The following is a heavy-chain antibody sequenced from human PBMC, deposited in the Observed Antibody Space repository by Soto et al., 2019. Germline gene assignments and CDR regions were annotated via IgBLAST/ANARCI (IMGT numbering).Heavy chain of an antibody. CDR3: ARDDTYVLRYFDWLSAPHYYYYYGMDV. CDR1: GFTFSSYA. D-gene: IGHD3-9*01. J-gene: IGHJ6*02. Sequence: GGSLRLSCAASGFTFSSYAMHWVRQAPGKGLEWVAVISYDGSNKYYADSVKGRFTISRDNSKNTLYLQMNSLRAEDTAVYYCARDDTYVLRYFDWLSAPHYYYYYGMDVWGQGTTVNV. CDR2: ISYDGSNK. V-gene: IGHV3-30-3*01.